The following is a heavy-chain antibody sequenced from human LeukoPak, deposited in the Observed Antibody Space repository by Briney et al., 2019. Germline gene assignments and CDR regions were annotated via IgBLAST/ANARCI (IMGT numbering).Heavy chain of an antibody. J-gene: IGHJ4*02. CDR3: ARDVPGFSEWQLDY. Sequence: GGSLRLSCAASGFTFSSYAMHWVRQAPGKGLEWVAVISYDGSNKYYADSVKGRFTISRDNSKNTLYLQMNSLRAEDTAVYYCARDVPGFSEWQLDYWGQGTLVTVSS. CDR1: GFTFSSYA. V-gene: IGHV3-30-3*01. CDR2: ISYDGSNK. D-gene: IGHD3-3*01.